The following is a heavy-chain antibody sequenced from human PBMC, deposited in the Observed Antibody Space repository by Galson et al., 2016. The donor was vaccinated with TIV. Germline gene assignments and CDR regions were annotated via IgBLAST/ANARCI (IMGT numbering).Heavy chain of an antibody. Sequence: SLRLSCAASGLSVSINYMTWVRQAPGKGLEWVSLISDGGNTYYPASVKGRCTISRDNSKTTLYLQMNSLRVADTAGYYCARDRVVVATYYYYYYGMDGWGQGTAVTVSS. D-gene: IGHD2-15*01. V-gene: IGHV3-66*02. CDR2: ISDGGNT. CDR3: ARDRVVVATYYYYYYGMDG. CDR1: GLSVSINY. J-gene: IGHJ6*02.